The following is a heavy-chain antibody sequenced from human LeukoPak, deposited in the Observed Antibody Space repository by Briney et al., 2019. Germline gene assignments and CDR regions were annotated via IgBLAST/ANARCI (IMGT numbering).Heavy chain of an antibody. V-gene: IGHV4-39*07. J-gene: IGHJ6*03. D-gene: IGHD3-16*01. CDR1: GGSVNSSRYY. CDR3: ARETSQKGAHYMDV. Sequence: SETLSLTCTVPGGSVNSSRYYWGWVRQPPGKGLEWIGNIYYSGSTAYSSSLKSRATISVDTAKNQFSLKLNSVTAADTAVYYCARETSQKGAHYMDVWGKGTTVTTSS. CDR2: IYYSGST.